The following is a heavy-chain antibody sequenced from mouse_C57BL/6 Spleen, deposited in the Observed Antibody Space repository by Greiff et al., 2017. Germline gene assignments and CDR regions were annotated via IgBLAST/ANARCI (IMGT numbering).Heavy chain of an antibody. V-gene: IGHV3-6*01. Sequence: ESGPGLVKPSQSLSLTCSVTGYSITSGYYWNWIRQFPGNKLEWMGYISYDGSNNYNPSLKNRISITRDTSKNQFFLKLNSVTTEDTATYYCARDGGYGYYAMDYWGQGTSVTVSS. CDR2: ISYDGSN. CDR1: GYSITSGYY. D-gene: IGHD1-1*02. CDR3: ARDGGYGYYAMDY. J-gene: IGHJ4*01.